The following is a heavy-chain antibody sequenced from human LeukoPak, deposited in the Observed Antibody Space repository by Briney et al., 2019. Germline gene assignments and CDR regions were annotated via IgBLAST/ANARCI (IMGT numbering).Heavy chain of an antibody. D-gene: IGHD3-9*01. CDR1: GGSFSGYY. CDR2: INHSGST. CDR3: ARGVEYDILTGYYMRYFDY. Sequence: SETLSLTCAVYGGSFSGYYWSWIRQPPGKGLEWIGEINHSGSTNYNPSLKSRVTISVDTSKNQFSLKLSSVTAADTAVYYCARGVEYDILTGYYMRYFDYWGQGTLVTVSS. V-gene: IGHV4-34*01. J-gene: IGHJ4*02.